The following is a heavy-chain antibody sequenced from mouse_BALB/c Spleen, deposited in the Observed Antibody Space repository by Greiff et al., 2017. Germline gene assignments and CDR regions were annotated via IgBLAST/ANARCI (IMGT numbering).Heavy chain of an antibody. CDR2: IYPGDGDT. V-gene: IGHV1-82*01. CDR1: GYAFSSSW. Sequence: QVHVKQSGPELVKPGASVKISCKASGYAFSSSWMNWVKQRPGQGLEWIGRIYPGDGDTNYNGKFKGKATLTADKSSSTAYMQLSSLTSVDSAVYFCASPITTATSYAMDYWGQGTSVTVSS. J-gene: IGHJ4*01. D-gene: IGHD1-2*01. CDR3: ASPITTATSYAMDY.